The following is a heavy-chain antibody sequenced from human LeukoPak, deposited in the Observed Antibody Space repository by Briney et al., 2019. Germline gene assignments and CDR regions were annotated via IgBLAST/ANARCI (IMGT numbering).Heavy chain of an antibody. CDR1: GYTFTGYH. CDR2: INPNSGGT. CDR3: ARDPFTRLDY. J-gene: IGHJ4*02. Sequence: ASVKVSCKASGYTFTGYHIHWVRQAPGQGLEWMGRINPNSGGTNYAQKFQGRVTMTRDTSISTAYMELSRLRSDDTAVYYCARDPFTRLDYWGQGTLVTVSS. V-gene: IGHV1-2*06. D-gene: IGHD2/OR15-2a*01.